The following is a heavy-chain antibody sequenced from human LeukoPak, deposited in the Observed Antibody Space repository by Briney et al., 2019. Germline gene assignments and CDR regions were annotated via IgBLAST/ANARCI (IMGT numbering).Heavy chain of an antibody. CDR1: GFTFSSYA. D-gene: IGHD1-26*01. Sequence: PGGSLRLSCAGSGFTFSSYAMTWVLQAPGKGLKLVSAITGSGGGTYYADSVKGRFTIFSDNSKYKLYLQMNNLRAEGETLYYCAKLVSVGAHYIDYWGQGTLVKGSS. CDR2: ITGSGGGT. CDR3: AKLVSVGAHYIDY. J-gene: IGHJ4*02. V-gene: IGHV3-23*01.